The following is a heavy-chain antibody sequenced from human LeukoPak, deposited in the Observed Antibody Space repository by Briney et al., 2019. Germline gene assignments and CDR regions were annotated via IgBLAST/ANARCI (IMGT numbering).Heavy chain of an antibody. J-gene: IGHJ4*02. D-gene: IGHD6-13*01. CDR2: ISGRGGST. V-gene: IGHV3-23*01. CDR1: GFTFSSYA. Sequence: PGGSLRLSCIASGFTFSSYAMSWVRQAPGKGLEWVSVISGRGGSTDYADSVKGRFTISRDDSKITLHLQMNSLRAEDTAVYFCAKGDRNSAAAGTGFDYWGQGTLVTVSS. CDR3: AKGDRNSAAAGTGFDY.